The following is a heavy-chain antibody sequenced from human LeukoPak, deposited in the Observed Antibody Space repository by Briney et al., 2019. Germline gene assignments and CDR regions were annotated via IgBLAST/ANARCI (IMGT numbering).Heavy chain of an antibody. CDR3: ARARQVVRYGMDV. CDR2: IYYSGST. J-gene: IGHJ6*02. D-gene: IGHD2-15*01. V-gene: IGHV4-31*03. Sequence: PSQTLSLTCSVSGGSTSSAGNYWTWLRQHPGKGLEWTGYIYYSGSTYYNPSLESRVTISVDTSKSQFSLKLNSVTAADTAVYYCARARQVVRYGMDVWGQGTTVTVSS. CDR1: GGSTSSAGNY.